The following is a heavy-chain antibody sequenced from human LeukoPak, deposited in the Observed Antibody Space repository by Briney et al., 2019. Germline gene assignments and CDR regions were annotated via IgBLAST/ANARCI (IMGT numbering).Heavy chain of an antibody. CDR1: GGSISSGSYY. J-gene: IGHJ4*02. Sequence: SETLSLTCTVSGGSISSGSYYWTWIRQPAGKGLEWLGRIYITESANYNSSLESRVTILVDTSKNQFSLKLSSVTAADTAIYYCARSRERICTNPPCYVDLQATWGQGALVTVSP. D-gene: IGHD2-8*01. V-gene: IGHV4-61*02. CDR3: ARSRERICTNPPCYVDLQAT. CDR2: IYITESA.